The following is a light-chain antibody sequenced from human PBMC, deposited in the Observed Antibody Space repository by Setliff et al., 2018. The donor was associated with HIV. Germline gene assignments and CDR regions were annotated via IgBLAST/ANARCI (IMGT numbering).Light chain of an antibody. Sequence: QSALTQPASVSGSPGQSITTACIGNSTNVGKYDLVSWYRQYPGKAPDLLIYEVTKWPSGVSKRFSGSKSGNAASLTISGLQAEDEADYYCNSYTSTTFYVFGSGTKVTVL. V-gene: IGLV2-14*02. CDR1: STNVGKYDL. CDR3: NSYTSTTFYV. J-gene: IGLJ1*01. CDR2: EVT.